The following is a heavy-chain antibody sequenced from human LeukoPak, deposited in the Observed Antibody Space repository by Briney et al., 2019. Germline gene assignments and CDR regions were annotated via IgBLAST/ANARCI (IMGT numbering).Heavy chain of an antibody. D-gene: IGHD5-12*01. V-gene: IGHV4-59*08. J-gene: IGHJ4*02. CDR3: ARHGSDSGYDYGRYYFDY. CDR2: IYYSGST. Sequence: PSETLSLTCTVSGGSISSYYWSWIRQPPGKGLEWIGYIYYSGSTNYNPSLKSRVTISVDTSKNQFSLKLSSVTAADAAVYYCARHGSDSGYDYGRYYFDYWGQGTLVTVFS. CDR1: GGSISSYY.